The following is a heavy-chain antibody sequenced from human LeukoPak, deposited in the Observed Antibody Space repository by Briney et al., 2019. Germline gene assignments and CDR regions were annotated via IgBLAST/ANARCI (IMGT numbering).Heavy chain of an antibody. V-gene: IGHV4-59*08. D-gene: IGHD5-12*01. J-gene: IGHJ3*02. Sequence: TSETQSLTCAVYGGSFSGYYWSWLRQPPGKGLEWIGYIYYSGSTNYNPSLKSRVTISVDTSKNQFSLKLSSVTAADTAVYYCARLFGYDWDDAFDIWGQGTMVTVSS. CDR3: ARLFGYDWDDAFDI. CDR2: IYYSGST. CDR1: GGSFSGYY.